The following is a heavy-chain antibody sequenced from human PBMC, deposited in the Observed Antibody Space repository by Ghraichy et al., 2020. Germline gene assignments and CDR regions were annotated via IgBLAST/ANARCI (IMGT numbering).Heavy chain of an antibody. J-gene: IGHJ2*01. Sequence: GGSLRLSCAASEFTFSNHWMYWVRQAPGKGLVWVSRINVDGRTTTYVDSVEGRFTISRDNAKNTLFLQLNSLRAEDTAVYFCARGPAADPFSNFDLWGRGTPVTVSS. D-gene: IGHD2-15*01. CDR3: ARGPAADPFSNFDL. CDR2: INVDGRTT. CDR1: EFTFSNHW. V-gene: IGHV3-74*01.